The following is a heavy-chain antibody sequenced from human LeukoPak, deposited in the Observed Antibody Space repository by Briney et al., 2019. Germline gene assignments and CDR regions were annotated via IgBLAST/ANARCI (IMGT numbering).Heavy chain of an antibody. CDR1: GFTVSSNY. Sequence: GGSLRLSCAASGFTVSSNYMSWVRQAPGKGLEWVSVIYSGGSTYYADSVKGRFTISRDNSKNTLYLQVNSLRAEDTAVYYCARVEIKLWSGGYYFDYWGQGTLVTVSS. J-gene: IGHJ4*02. CDR3: ARVEIKLWSGGYYFDY. V-gene: IGHV3-53*01. D-gene: IGHD3-10*01. CDR2: IYSGGST.